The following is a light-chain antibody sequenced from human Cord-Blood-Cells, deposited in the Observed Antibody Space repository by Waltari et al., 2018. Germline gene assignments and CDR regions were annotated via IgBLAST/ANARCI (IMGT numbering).Light chain of an antibody. CDR2: EVS. J-gene: IGLJ3*02. V-gene: IGLV2-14*01. Sequence: QSALTQPASVSGSPGQSITISCTGTSSDVGGYNYVSWYQQHPGNAPKLMIYEVSNRPSGVSNRFSGSKSGNTASLTISGLQAEDEADYYCSSYTSSSTHWVFGGGTKLTVL. CDR3: SSYTSSSTHWV. CDR1: SSDVGGYNY.